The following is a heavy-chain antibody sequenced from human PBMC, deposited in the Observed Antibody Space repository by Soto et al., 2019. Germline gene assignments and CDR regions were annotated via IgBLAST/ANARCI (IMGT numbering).Heavy chain of an antibody. CDR1: GGSISSGDYY. J-gene: IGHJ4*02. V-gene: IGHV4-30-4*01. D-gene: IGHD1-7*01. Sequence: TSETLSLTCTVSGGSISSGDYYWSWIRQPPGKGLEWIGYIYYSGSTYYNPSLKSRVTISVDTSKNQFSLKLSSVTAADTAVYYCARTGTTGGDIDYWGQGXLVTVYS. CDR3: ARTGTTGGDIDY. CDR2: IYYSGST.